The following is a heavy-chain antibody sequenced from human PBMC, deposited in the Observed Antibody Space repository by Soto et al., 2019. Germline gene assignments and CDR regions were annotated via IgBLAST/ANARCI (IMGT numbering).Heavy chain of an antibody. Sequence: ASVKVSCKVSGYTLTELSMHWVRQAPGKGLEWMGGFDPEDGETIYAQEFQGRVTMTEDTSTDTAYMELSSLRSGDTAVYYCATTYGSGSRPPYYFDYWGQGTLVTVSS. J-gene: IGHJ4*02. CDR1: GYTLTELS. D-gene: IGHD3-10*01. V-gene: IGHV1-24*01. CDR3: ATTYGSGSRPPYYFDY. CDR2: FDPEDGET.